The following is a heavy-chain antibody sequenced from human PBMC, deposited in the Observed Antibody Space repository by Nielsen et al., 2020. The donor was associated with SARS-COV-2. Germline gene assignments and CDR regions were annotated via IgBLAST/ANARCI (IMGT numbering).Heavy chain of an antibody. CDR2: MNPNSGNT. Sequence: ASVKVSCKASGYTFTSYDINWVRQATGQGLEWMGWMNPNSGNTGYAQKFQGRVTMTRNTSISTAYMELSSLRSEDTAVYYCASSRYSSPSPADHYYGMDVWGQGTTVTVSS. V-gene: IGHV1-8*01. CDR1: GYTFTSYD. J-gene: IGHJ6*02. CDR3: ASSRYSSPSPADHYYGMDV. D-gene: IGHD6-6*01.